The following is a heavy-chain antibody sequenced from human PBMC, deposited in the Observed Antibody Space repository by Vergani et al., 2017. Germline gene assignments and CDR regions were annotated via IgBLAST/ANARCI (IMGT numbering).Heavy chain of an antibody. D-gene: IGHD2-2*01. Sequence: DVHLAESGGGFFQPGGSLRLSCSASGFSFNSYWMHWVRQVPGKGLLWVSRIKSDGSITAYADSVKGRFTISRDNAQNTLYLQMNSLRAEDTAVYYCARDRGACSSTSCYFHPWGQGTLVTVSS. V-gene: IGHV3-74*03. CDR3: ARDRGACSSTSCYFHP. CDR1: GFSFNSYW. J-gene: IGHJ4*02. CDR2: IKSDGSIT.